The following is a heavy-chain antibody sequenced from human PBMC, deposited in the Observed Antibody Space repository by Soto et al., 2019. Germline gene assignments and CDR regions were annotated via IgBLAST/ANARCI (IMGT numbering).Heavy chain of an antibody. CDR1: GFSFRSHG. Sequence: GGSLRLSCAASGFSFRSHGMHWVRQAPGKGLEWVAHIWYDGSRKYYADFAKGRFTISRDDSKHTVDLQVNSLRDDDTAVYYCARSEGGDSEARGDRFDYWGQGTLVTVSS. CDR2: IWYDGSRK. J-gene: IGHJ4*02. V-gene: IGHV3-33*01. D-gene: IGHD2-21*02. CDR3: ARSEGGDSEARGDRFDY.